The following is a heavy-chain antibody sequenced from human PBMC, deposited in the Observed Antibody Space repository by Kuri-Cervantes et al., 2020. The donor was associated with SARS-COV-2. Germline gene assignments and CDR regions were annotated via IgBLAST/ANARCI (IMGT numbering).Heavy chain of an antibody. CDR3: TMVTPTSVFDF. J-gene: IGHJ4*02. D-gene: IGHD2-21*02. Sequence: SETLSLTCTVSGGSISSSYWSWIRQPPGKGLEWIGYIYYSGSVSYNPSLMSRVTISVDTSKNQFSLRLTSVTAADTAVYYCTMVTPTSVFDFWGQGTLVTVSS. CDR1: GGSISSSY. V-gene: IGHV4-59*01. CDR2: IYYSGSV.